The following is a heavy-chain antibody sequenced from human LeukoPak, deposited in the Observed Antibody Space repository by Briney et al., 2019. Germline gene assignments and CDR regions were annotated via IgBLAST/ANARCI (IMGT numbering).Heavy chain of an antibody. J-gene: IGHJ5*02. D-gene: IGHD1-26*01. V-gene: IGHV1-2*02. CDR3: AKEGVLGATMTNNWFDP. Sequence: GASVKVSCKASGYSFTGYYMHWVRQAPGQGLEWMGWINPYSGGTNYAQKFQGRVTMTRDTSISTAYMELSRLRSDDTAVYYCAKEGVLGATMTNNWFDPWGQGTLVTVSS. CDR2: INPYSGGT. CDR1: GYSFTGYY.